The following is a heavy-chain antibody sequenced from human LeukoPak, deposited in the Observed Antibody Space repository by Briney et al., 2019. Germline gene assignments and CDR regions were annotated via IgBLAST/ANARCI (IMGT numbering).Heavy chain of an antibody. V-gene: IGHV4-39*07. CDR1: GGSISSSSYY. D-gene: IGHD3-16*02. CDR3: ASSGSFGGVIVGRFDY. CDR2: IYYSGST. Sequence: PSETLSLTCTVSGGSISSSSYYWGWIRQPPGKGLEWIGSIYYSGSTYYNPSLKSRVTISVDTSKNQFSLKLSSVTAADTAVYYCASSGSFGGVIVGRFDYWGQGTLVTVSS. J-gene: IGHJ4*02.